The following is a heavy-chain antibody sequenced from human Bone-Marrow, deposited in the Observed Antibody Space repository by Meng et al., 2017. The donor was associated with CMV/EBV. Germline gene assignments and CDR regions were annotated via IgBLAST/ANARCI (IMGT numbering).Heavy chain of an antibody. V-gene: IGHV1-2*02. CDR1: GYTFTGYY. J-gene: IGHJ6*02. CDR2: INPNSSGT. D-gene: IGHD3-3*01. CDR3: ARSLGDFWSGYWDYYYYGIDV. Sequence: ASVKVSCKASGYTFTGYYMHWVRQAPGQGLEWMGWINPNSSGTNYAQKFQGRVTMTRDTSISTAYMELSRLGSDDTAVYYCARSLGDFWSGYWDYYYYGIDVWGQGTTVTVSS.